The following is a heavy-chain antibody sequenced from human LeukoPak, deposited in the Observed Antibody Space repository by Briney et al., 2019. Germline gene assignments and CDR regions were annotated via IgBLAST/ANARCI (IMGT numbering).Heavy chain of an antibody. V-gene: IGHV3-23*01. D-gene: IGHD2-2*02. CDR3: AKGGRRYCSSTSCYNFDY. CDR2: ISGSGGST. CDR1: GFTFSNDA. Sequence: GGSLRLSCAASGFTFSNDAMSWVRQAPGKGLEWVSAISGSGGSTYYADSVRGRFTISRDNSKNTLYLQMNSLRAEDTAVYYCAKGGRRYCSSTSCYNFDYWGQGTLVTVSS. J-gene: IGHJ4*02.